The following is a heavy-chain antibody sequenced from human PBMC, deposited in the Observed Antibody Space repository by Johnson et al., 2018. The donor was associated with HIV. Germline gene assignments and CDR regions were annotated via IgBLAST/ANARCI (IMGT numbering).Heavy chain of an antibody. CDR1: GFIFDDYD. CDR3: VKEASRGTVTQAPDAFDI. CDR2: INWNGGRT. Sequence: VQLVESGGGVVRPGGSLRLSCAGSGFIFDDYDMTWVRQAPGKGLEWVSGINWNGGRTGYADSVKGRFTISRENVNSSLYLQMNSLRVEYTAVYYCVKEASRGTVTQAPDAFDIWGQGTVVTVSS. J-gene: IGHJ3*02. V-gene: IGHV3-20*04. D-gene: IGHD4-17*01.